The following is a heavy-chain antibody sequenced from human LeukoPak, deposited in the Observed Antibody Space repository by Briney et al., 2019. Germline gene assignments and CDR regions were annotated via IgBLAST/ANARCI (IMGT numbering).Heavy chain of an antibody. CDR2: IYYSGST. Sequence: PSETLSLTCTVSGGSISSGGYYWSWIRQHPGKGLEWIGYIYYSGSTYYNPSLKSRVTISVDTSKNQFSLKLSSVTAADTAVYYCARTGHTASLTYETWGQGTLVTVSS. CDR1: GGSISSGGYY. D-gene: IGHD5-18*01. CDR3: ARTGHTASLTYET. J-gene: IGHJ5*02. V-gene: IGHV4-31*03.